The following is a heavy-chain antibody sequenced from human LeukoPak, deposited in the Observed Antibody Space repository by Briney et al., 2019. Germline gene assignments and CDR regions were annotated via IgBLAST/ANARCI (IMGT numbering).Heavy chain of an antibody. CDR1: GGSISSYY. CDR3: GAPAGHYYYYYGMDV. CDR2: IYYSGST. D-gene: IGHD2-15*01. V-gene: IGHV4-59*01. Sequence: SETLSLTCTVSGGSISSYYWSWIRQPPGKGLEWIGYIYYSGSTNYNPSLKSRVTISVDTSKNQFSLKLSSVTAADTAVYYCGAPAGHYYYYYGMDVWGQGTTVTVSS. J-gene: IGHJ6*02.